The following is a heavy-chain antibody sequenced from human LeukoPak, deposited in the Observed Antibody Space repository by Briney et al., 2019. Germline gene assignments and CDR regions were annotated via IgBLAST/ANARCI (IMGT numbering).Heavy chain of an antibody. J-gene: IGHJ4*02. CDR1: GYTFPSYW. Sequence: GESLKISCKGSGYTFPSYWIGWVRQMPGKGLEWMGTIYPDDSDTRYSPSFQGQVRISADKSIRTAYLQWSSLKASDSAMYFCARRDGSGRGFYYWGQGTLVTVSS. CDR3: ARRDGSGRGFYY. V-gene: IGHV5-51*01. CDR2: IYPDDSDT. D-gene: IGHD3-10*01.